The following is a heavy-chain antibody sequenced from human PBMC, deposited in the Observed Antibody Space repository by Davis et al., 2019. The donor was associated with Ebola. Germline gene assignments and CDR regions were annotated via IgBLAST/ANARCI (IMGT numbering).Heavy chain of an antibody. CDR3: ARVGGSGSYYYYYGMDV. CDR1: GYTFTSYY. Sequence: ASVKVSCKASGYTFTSYYMHWVRQAPGQGLEWMGWMNPNSGNTGYAQKFQGRVTMTRNTSISTAYMELSSLRSEDTAVYYCARVGGSGSYYYYYGMDVWGQGTTVTVSS. D-gene: IGHD3-10*01. CDR2: MNPNSGNT. V-gene: IGHV1-8*02. J-gene: IGHJ6*02.